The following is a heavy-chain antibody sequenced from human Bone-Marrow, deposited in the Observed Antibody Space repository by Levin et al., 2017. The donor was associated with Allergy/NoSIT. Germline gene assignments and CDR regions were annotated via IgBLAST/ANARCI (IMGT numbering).Heavy chain of an antibody. J-gene: IGHJ6*02. CDR2: INPADFDT. D-gene: IGHD2/OR15-2a*01. V-gene: IGHV5-51*01. CDR3: ARHKNHLGMDV. CDR1: GYSFTSWW. Sequence: GESLKISCRVSGYSFTSWWIGWVRQMPGKGQEWMGIINPADFDTRYSPSFQGQVTISADKSINTAYLQWSTLKASDTAIYYCARHKNHLGMDVWGQGTTVTVSS.